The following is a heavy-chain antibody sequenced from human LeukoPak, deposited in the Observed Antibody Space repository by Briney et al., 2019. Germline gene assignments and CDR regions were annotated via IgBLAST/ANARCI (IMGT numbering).Heavy chain of an antibody. D-gene: IGHD1-26*01. V-gene: IGHV1-69*05. CDR2: IIPIFGTA. Sequence: ASVKVPCKASGGTFSSYAISWVRQAPGQGLEWMGRIIPIFGTANYAQKFQGRVTITTDESTSTAYMELSSLRSEDTAVYYCANSGSYYNWFDPWGQGTLVTVSS. J-gene: IGHJ5*02. CDR3: ANSGSYYNWFDP. CDR1: GGTFSSYA.